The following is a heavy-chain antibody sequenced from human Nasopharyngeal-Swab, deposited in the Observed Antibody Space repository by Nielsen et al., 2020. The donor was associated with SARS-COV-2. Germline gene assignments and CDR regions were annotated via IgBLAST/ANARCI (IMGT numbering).Heavy chain of an antibody. D-gene: IGHD6-13*01. Sequence: GESLKISCVASGVIFSKYWMHWVRQAPGKGLEWVSSISSSSSYIYYADSVKGRFTISRDNAKNSLYLQMNSLRAEDTAVYYCARAGGAAGAMDVWGQGNPGHRLL. CDR1: GVIFSKYW. CDR3: ARAGGAAGAMDV. J-gene: IGHJ6*02. V-gene: IGHV3-21*01. CDR2: ISSSSSYI.